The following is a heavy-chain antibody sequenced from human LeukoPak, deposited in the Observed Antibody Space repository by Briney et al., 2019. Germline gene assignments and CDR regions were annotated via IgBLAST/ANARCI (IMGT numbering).Heavy chain of an antibody. CDR1: GFTFSGYA. CDR2: ISGSGEGT. J-gene: IGHJ6*03. V-gene: IGHV3-23*01. D-gene: IGHD4/OR15-4a*01. Sequence: PGGSLRLSCAASGFTFSGYAMSWVRQAPGKGLEWVSAISGSGEGTYYSDSVKGRFTISRDNSKDMLYLQMNDLRAEDTAVYYCTSDYGLYYYYMALWGKGTTVTVS. CDR3: TSDYGLYYYYMAL.